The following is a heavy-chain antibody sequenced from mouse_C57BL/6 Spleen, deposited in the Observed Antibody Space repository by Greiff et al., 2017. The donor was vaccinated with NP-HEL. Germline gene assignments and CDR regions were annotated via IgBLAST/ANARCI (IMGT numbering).Heavy chain of an antibody. D-gene: IGHD4-1*01. CDR2: IHPNSGST. J-gene: IGHJ4*01. CDR1: GYTFTSYW. CDR3: AGSGHYYAMDY. Sequence: QVQLKESGAELVKPGASVKLSCKASGYTFTSYWMHWVKQRPGQGLEWIGMIHPNSGSTNYNEKFKSKATLTVDKSSSTAYMQLSSLTSEDSAVYYCAGSGHYYAMDYWGQGTSVTVSS. V-gene: IGHV1-64*01.